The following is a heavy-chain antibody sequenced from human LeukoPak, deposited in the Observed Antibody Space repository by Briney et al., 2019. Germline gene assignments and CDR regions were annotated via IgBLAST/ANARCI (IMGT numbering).Heavy chain of an antibody. V-gene: IGHV4-61*02. CDR3: ARHHIKYYYGSGSYNVAFDI. J-gene: IGHJ3*02. D-gene: IGHD3-10*01. Sequence: PSETLSLTCTVSGGSISSGSYYWSWIRQPAGKGLEWIGRIYTSGSTNYNPSLKSRVTISVDTSKNQFSLKLSSVTAADTAVYYCARHHIKYYYGSGSYNVAFDIWGQGTMVTVSS. CDR1: GGSISSGSYY. CDR2: IYTSGST.